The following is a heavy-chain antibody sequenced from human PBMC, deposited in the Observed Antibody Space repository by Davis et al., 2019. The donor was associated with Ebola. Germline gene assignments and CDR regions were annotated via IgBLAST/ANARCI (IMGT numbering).Heavy chain of an antibody. CDR1: GFTFSDHY. CDR3: ARAEPTYYYGSGRYQTLYYFDY. D-gene: IGHD3-10*01. J-gene: IGHJ4*02. CDR2: ISSKSTRT. Sequence: GESLKISCAASGFTFSDHYMSWIRQAPGKGLEWVSKISSKSTRTEYADSVRGRFTISRDNSKNLLLLEMSSLRAEDTAVYYCARAEPTYYYGSGRYQTLYYFDYWGQGTLVTVSS. V-gene: IGHV3-11*06.